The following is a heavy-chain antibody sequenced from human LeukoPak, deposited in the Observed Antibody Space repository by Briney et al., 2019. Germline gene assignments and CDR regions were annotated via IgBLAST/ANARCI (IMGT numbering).Heavy chain of an antibody. V-gene: IGHV3-64*01. Sequence: QSGGSLRLSCAASGFTFSNYAMHWVRQAPGKGLQYVSAISSNGGSTFYATSVRGRFTISRDNSKNTLYLQMNSLRAEDTAVYYCASRGSGVSVGYWGQGTLVTVSP. CDR3: ASRGSGVSVGY. D-gene: IGHD3-10*01. CDR2: ISSNGGST. J-gene: IGHJ4*02. CDR1: GFTFSNYA.